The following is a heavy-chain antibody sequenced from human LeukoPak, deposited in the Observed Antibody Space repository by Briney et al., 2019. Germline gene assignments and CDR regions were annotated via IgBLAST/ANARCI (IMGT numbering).Heavy chain of an antibody. CDR2: IHHRAGA. V-gene: IGHV4-34*01. CDR1: GGSFTDYY. CDR3: ARGPVRDDGLTGISYYFGLDV. D-gene: IGHD2-21*02. J-gene: IGHJ6*02. Sequence: PSETLSLTCAVYGGSFTDYYWSWIRHLPGKGLEWIGEIHHRAGANYNPSLWGRVTISADTSKNQFSLHLTSVTAADTATFYCARGPVRDDGLTGISYYFGLDVWRHGTTVTVFS.